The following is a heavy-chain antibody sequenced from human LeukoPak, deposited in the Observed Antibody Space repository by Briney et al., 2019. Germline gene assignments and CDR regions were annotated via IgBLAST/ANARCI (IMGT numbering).Heavy chain of an antibody. Sequence: PGRSLRLSCAASGLTFYDYAMHWVRQAPGKGLEWVSGITWNNGSIAYADSVKGRFTISRDNAKNSLYLQVNSLRSEDTALYYCAAGAGITRYWGQGTLVTVSS. D-gene: IGHD3-10*01. CDR1: GLTFYDYA. CDR2: ITWNNGSI. V-gene: IGHV3-9*01. CDR3: AAGAGITRY. J-gene: IGHJ4*02.